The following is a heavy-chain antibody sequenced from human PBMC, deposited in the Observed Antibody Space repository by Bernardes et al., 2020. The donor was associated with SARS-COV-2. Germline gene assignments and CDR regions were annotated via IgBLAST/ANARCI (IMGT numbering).Heavy chain of an antibody. CDR1: SGSISSGGYY. V-gene: IGHV4-31*03. D-gene: IGHD2-15*01. CDR3: ARENCSGGSCYSHDYYGMDV. Sequence: SETLSLTCTVSSGSISSGGYYWSWIRQHPGMVLEWIGYIYYSGSTYSNPSLQSRVTISVDTSKNQFSLKLSSVTAADTAVYYCARENCSGGSCYSHDYYGMDVWGQGTTVTVSS. CDR2: IYYSGST. J-gene: IGHJ6*02.